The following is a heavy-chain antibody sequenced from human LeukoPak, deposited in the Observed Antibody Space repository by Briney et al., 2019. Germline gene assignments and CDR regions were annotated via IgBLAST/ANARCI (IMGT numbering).Heavy chain of an antibody. CDR1: GFTFSSYA. Sequence: GRSLRLSCAASGFTFSSYAMHWVRQAPGKGLEWVAVISYDGSNKYYADSVKGRFTISRDNSKNTLYLQMNSLRAEDTAVYYCAKGGEQQLVLFDYWGQGTLVTVSS. D-gene: IGHD6-13*01. V-gene: IGHV3-30*04. CDR3: AKGGEQQLVLFDY. J-gene: IGHJ4*02. CDR2: ISYDGSNK.